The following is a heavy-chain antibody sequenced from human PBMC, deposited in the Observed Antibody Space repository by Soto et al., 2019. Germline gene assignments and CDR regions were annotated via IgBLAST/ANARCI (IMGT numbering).Heavy chain of an antibody. V-gene: IGHV3-13*01. CDR1: GFTVSSYA. D-gene: IGHD3-10*01. J-gene: IGHJ4*02. CDR2: LGAGGDT. Sequence: EVQLVESGGCLVQPGGSLRLACAASGFTVSSYAMQWVRHVTGKGLEWVSTLGAGGDTYFPDSVKGRFTISRENAENSRYLPMNNLGAGGTAVYYCARGTMDRGNLDPGISGHLDYWGQGTLVAVSS. CDR3: ARGTMDRGNLDPGISGHLDY.